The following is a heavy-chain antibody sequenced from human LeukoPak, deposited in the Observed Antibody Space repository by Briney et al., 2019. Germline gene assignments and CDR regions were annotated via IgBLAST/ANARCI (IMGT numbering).Heavy chain of an antibody. J-gene: IGHJ5*02. CDR2: INPNSGGT. D-gene: IGHD5-12*01. CDR3: ARDKRSGEKWLRSDRSFDP. V-gene: IGHV1-2*02. Sequence: ASVKVSCKASGYTFTGYYMHWVRQAPGQGLEWMGWINPNSGGTNYAQKFQGRVTMTRDTSISTAYMELSRLRSDDTAVYYCARDKRSGEKWLRSDRSFDPWGQGTLVTVSS. CDR1: GYTFTGYY.